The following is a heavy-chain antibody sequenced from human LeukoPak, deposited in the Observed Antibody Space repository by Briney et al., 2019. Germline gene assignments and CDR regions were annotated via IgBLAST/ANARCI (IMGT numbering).Heavy chain of an antibody. V-gene: IGHV1-69*05. D-gene: IGHD4-11*01. Sequence: SVTVSCTASGGTFSSYAISWVRQAPGQGLEWMGGIIPIFGTANYAQKFQGRVTITTDESTSTAYMELSSLRSEDTAVYYCARNKRSRYSNYYYYYMDVWGKGTTVTVSS. CDR3: ARNKRSRYSNYYYYYMDV. CDR1: GGTFSSYA. CDR2: IIPIFGTA. J-gene: IGHJ6*03.